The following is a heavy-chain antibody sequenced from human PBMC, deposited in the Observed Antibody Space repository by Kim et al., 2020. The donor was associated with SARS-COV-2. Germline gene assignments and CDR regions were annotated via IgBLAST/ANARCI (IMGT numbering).Heavy chain of an antibody. Sequence: DSVKGRFTISRDNSKNTLYLQMNSLRAEDTAVYYCASRWPPAHYYYGMDVWGQGTTVTVSS. V-gene: IGHV3-23*01. J-gene: IGHJ6*02. CDR3: ASRWPPAHYYYGMDV.